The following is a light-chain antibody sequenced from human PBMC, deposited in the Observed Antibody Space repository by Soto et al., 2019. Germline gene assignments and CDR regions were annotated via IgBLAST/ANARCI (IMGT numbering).Light chain of an antibody. CDR2: AAS. V-gene: IGKV1-12*01. CDR1: QGISNF. CDR3: QQANSFPPT. J-gene: IGKJ4*01. Sequence: DTQVTQSPSSVSASVGDRVTITCRASQGISNFLAWYQQKPGKAPNLLIYAASTLQSGVPSRFSGSGSGTYFTLTINTLQPEDFATYYCQQANSFPPTFGGGTKVEI.